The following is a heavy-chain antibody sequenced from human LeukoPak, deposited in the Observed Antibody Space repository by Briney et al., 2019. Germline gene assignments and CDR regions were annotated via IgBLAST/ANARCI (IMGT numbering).Heavy chain of an antibody. D-gene: IGHD1-26*01. Sequence: SETLSLTCTVSGGSISSGGYYWSWIRQHPGKGLEWIGYIYYSGSTYYNPSLKSRVTISVDTSKNQFSLKLSSVTAADTAVYYCARSSGSPEVFDYWGQGTTVTVSS. CDR3: ARSSGSPEVFDY. CDR2: IYYSGST. V-gene: IGHV4-31*03. CDR1: GGSISSGGYY. J-gene: IGHJ4*03.